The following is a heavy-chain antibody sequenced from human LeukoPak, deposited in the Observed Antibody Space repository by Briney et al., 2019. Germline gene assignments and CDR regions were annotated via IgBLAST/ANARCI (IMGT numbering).Heavy chain of an antibody. CDR3: ARTKARLIAPDY. Sequence: GGSLRLSCAASGFTVSSNYMSWVRQAPGKGLEWVSVIYSGGSADYADSVKGRFTISRDNSKNTLYLQMNSLRAEDPAVYYCARTKARLIAPDYWGQGTLVTVSS. CDR1: GFTVSSNY. V-gene: IGHV3-66*01. CDR2: IYSGGSA. D-gene: IGHD3-16*01. J-gene: IGHJ4*02.